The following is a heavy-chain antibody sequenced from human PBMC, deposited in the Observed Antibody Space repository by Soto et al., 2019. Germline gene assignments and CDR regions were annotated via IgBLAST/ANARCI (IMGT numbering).Heavy chain of an antibody. CDR3: ASTVAGKLYNWFDP. J-gene: IGHJ5*02. V-gene: IGHV4-59*08. Sequence: SETLSLTCTVSGGSLSGYYWSWIRQPPGKGLEWIGDFYSSGSPHHNPSLKNRVSISVDTSKNQFSLKLSSVIAADTAVYYCASTVAGKLYNWFDPWGQGTLVTVSS. D-gene: IGHD6-19*01. CDR2: FYSSGSP. CDR1: GGSLSGYY.